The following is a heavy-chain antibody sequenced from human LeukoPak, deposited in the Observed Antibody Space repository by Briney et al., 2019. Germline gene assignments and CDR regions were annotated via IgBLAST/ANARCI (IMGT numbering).Heavy chain of an antibody. J-gene: IGHJ3*02. CDR1: GYSISNGYF. CDR3: ARDGYNPVAFDI. Sequence: SETLSLTCTVSGYSISNGYFWGWIRQPPGKGLEWIGNIYRTGTTFYNPSLQSRVSISVDTSKNTFSLKLRSVTAADTAVYYCARDGYNPVAFDIWGQGTVVTVSS. CDR2: IYRTGTT. V-gene: IGHV4-38-2*02. D-gene: IGHD5-24*01.